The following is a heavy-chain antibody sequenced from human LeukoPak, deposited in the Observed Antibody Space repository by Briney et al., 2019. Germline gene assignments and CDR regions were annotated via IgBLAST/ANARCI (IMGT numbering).Heavy chain of an antibody. CDR1: GFTFSSYA. Sequence: GGSLRLSCAASGFTFSSYAMSWVRQAPGKGLEWVSAICDGGGSIYYADSVKGLFTISRDNSKNTLYLQMNSLRAEDTAVYYFAKDTRSIAGAVGYWGQGTLDTVSS. V-gene: IGHV3-23*01. D-gene: IGHD6-13*01. CDR2: ICDGGGSI. CDR3: AKDTRSIAGAVGY. J-gene: IGHJ4*02.